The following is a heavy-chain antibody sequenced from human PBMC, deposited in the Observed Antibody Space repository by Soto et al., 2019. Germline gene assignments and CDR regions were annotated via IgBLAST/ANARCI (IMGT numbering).Heavy chain of an antibody. D-gene: IGHD3-16*01. Sequence: QLTLKESGPTLVRPTETLTLTCTFSGFSLTTSGAAVGWIRQPPGKALAWLALIYWADDKRYSPSLTNRLSTTKDTSRNQVVLTLADVAPADTATYDWGHRATLTVLGRVTNNGSWFDPWGPGTLVTVSS. CDR1: GFSLTTSGAA. J-gene: IGHJ5*02. CDR2: IYWADDK. CDR3: GHRATLTVLGRVTNNGSWFDP. V-gene: IGHV2-5*02.